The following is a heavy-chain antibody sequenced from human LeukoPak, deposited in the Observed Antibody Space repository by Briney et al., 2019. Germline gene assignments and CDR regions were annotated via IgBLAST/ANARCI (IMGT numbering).Heavy chain of an antibody. V-gene: IGHV3-33*01. CDR2: IWNDGSNK. CDR1: GFTFSSYG. Sequence: GRSLRLSCTASGFTFSSYGVHWVRQAPGKGLVWVAVIWNDGSNKYYADSVKGRFTISRDNSKNTLCLQMNSLRAEDTAVYYCARAEYQLPYYFDYWGQGTLVTVSS. D-gene: IGHD2-2*01. CDR3: ARAEYQLPYYFDY. J-gene: IGHJ4*02.